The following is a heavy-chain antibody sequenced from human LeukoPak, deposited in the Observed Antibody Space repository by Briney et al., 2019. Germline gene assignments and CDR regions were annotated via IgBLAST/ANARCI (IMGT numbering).Heavy chain of an antibody. D-gene: IGHD2-21*01. J-gene: IGHJ5*02. CDR2: ISSSSSYT. V-gene: IGHV3-11*03. CDR1: GFTFSDYY. Sequence: GGSLRLSCAASGFTFSDYYMSWIRQAPGKGLEWGSHISSSSSYTNYADSVKGRFTISRDNAKNSLYLQMNSLRAEDTAVYYCARSIQVNWFDPWGQGTLVTVSS. CDR3: ARSIQVNWFDP.